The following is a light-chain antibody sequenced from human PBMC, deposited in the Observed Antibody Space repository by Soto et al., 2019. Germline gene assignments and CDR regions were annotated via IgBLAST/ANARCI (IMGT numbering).Light chain of an antibody. Sequence: SALTQPPSASGSPGQSVTISCTGAGTDVGQYNYVSWYQQHPGKAPKLLIHHVSRRPSGVPARFSGSKSGNTASLTVSGLQTEDEADYYCSSYGGFNNVLFGGGTKVTVL. J-gene: IGLJ2*01. CDR3: SSYGGFNNVL. V-gene: IGLV2-8*01. CDR1: GTDVGQYNY. CDR2: HVS.